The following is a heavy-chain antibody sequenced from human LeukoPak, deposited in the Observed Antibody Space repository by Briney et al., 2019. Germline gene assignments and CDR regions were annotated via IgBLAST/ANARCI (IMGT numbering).Heavy chain of an antibody. V-gene: IGHV4-39*01. CDR3: ARHRGYYGSGSKVDY. CDR2: IYYSGST. CDR1: GGSISSSSHY. Sequence: SETLPLTCTVSGGSISSSSHYWGWIRQPPGKGLEWIGSIYYSGSTYHNPSLKSRVTISVDTSKNQFSLKLSSVAAADTAVYYCARHRGYYGSGSKVDYWGQGTLVTVSS. D-gene: IGHD3-10*01. J-gene: IGHJ4*02.